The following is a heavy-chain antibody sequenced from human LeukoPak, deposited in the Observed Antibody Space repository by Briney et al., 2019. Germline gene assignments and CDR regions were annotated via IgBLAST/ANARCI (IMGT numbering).Heavy chain of an antibody. J-gene: IGHJ5*02. CDR1: GGSTTTYY. CDR2: IYPNGNT. Sequence: SETLSLTCTVSGGSTTTYYWSWIRQSAGKKLEWIGRIYPNGNTKYSPSLKSRVTMSVDTSKNQFSLKLSSVTAADTAVYYCARDITMIVVVMGREFNWFDPWGQGTLVTVSS. D-gene: IGHD3-22*01. CDR3: ARDITMIVVVMGREFNWFDP. V-gene: IGHV4-4*07.